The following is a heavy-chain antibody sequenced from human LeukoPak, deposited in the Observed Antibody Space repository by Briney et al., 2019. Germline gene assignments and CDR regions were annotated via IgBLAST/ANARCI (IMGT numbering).Heavy chain of an antibody. D-gene: IGHD3-10*01. CDR3: AREGEYYSESGNLVDASDV. Sequence: SETLSLTCTVSGGSISSSSYYWGWIRQPPGKGLEWIGSIYHSGSTNYNPSLKSRVTISVDTSKNQFSLKLSSVTAADTAVYYCAREGEYYSESGNLVDASDVWGQGTMVTVSA. CDR2: IYHSGST. V-gene: IGHV4-39*07. CDR1: GGSISSSSYY. J-gene: IGHJ3*01.